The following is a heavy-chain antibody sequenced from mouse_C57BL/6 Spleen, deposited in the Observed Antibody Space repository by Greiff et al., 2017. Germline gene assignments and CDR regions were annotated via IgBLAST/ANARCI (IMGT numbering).Heavy chain of an antibody. Sequence: VQLQQSVAELVRPGASVKLSCTASGFNIKNTYMHWVKQRPEQGLEWIGRIDPANGYTTYAPKFQGKATLTADTSSKTAYLQLSTLTSEDTAISYGARTVNDYDVGYAMDDWGQGTTVTVSS. CDR1: GFNIKNTY. V-gene: IGHV14-3*01. CDR2: IDPANGYT. D-gene: IGHD2-4*01. J-gene: IGHJ4*01. CDR3: ARTVNDYDVGYAMDD.